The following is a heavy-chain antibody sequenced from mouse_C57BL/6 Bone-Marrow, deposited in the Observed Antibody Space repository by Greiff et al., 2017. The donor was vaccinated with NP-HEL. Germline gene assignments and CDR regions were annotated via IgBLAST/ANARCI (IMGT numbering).Heavy chain of an antibody. V-gene: IGHV5-15*01. CDR3: ARQGGYYGWYFDV. CDR1: GFTFSDYG. J-gene: IGHJ1*03. D-gene: IGHD2-3*01. Sequence: EVKLMESGGGLVQPGGSLKLSCAASGFTFSDYGMAWVRQAPRKGPEWVAFISNLAYSIYYADTVTGRFTISRENAKNTLYLEMSSLRSEDTAMYYCARQGGYYGWYFDVWGTGTTVTVSS. CDR2: ISNLAYSI.